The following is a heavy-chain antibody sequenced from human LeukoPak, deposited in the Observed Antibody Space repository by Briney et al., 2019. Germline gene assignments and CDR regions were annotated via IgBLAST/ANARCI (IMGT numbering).Heavy chain of an antibody. Sequence: ASVQVSCKASGYTFTGYYIHWVRQAPGQGLEWMGGLNPDTGSTNYAQKFQGRVTMTRDTSISTAYMELSRLRSDDTAVYYCARGHYFDYWGQGTLVTVSS. CDR2: LNPDTGST. V-gene: IGHV1-2*02. CDR1: GYTFTGYY. J-gene: IGHJ4*02. CDR3: ARGHYFDY.